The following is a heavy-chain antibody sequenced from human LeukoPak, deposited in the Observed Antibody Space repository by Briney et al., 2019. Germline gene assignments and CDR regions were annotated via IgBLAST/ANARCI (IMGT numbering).Heavy chain of an antibody. Sequence: SETLSLTCAVYGGSISSYYWSWIRQPPGKGLEWIGYIYYSGSTNYNPSLKSRVTISVDTSKNQFSLKLSSVTAADTAVYYCAKSPWAARYYFDYWGQGTLVTVSS. D-gene: IGHD2-15*01. CDR3: AKSPWAARYYFDY. V-gene: IGHV4-59*01. J-gene: IGHJ4*02. CDR2: IYYSGST. CDR1: GGSISSYY.